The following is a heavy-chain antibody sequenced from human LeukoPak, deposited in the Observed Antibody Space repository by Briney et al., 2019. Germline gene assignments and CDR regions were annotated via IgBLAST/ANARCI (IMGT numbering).Heavy chain of an antibody. Sequence: PGGSLRLSCAASGFTFSSYSMNWVRQAPGKGLEWVSSISSSSSYIYYADSVKGRFTISRDNAKNSLYLQMNSLRAGDTAVYYCARDLVRYFDYWGQGTLVTVSS. D-gene: IGHD2-2*01. V-gene: IGHV3-21*01. CDR1: GFTFSSYS. J-gene: IGHJ4*02. CDR2: ISSSSSYI. CDR3: ARDLVRYFDY.